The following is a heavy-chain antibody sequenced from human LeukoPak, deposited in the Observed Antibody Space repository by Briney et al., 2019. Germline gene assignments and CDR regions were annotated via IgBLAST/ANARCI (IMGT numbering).Heavy chain of an antibody. CDR2: IKQDGSEK. CDR1: GFTFSSYW. V-gene: IGHV3-7*01. D-gene: IGHD3-10*01. J-gene: IGHJ3*02. CDR3: AQYIRLLWFGEFTPDDAFDI. Sequence: GGSLRLSCAASGFTFSSYWMSWVRQAPGKGLEWVANIKQDGSEKYYVDSVKGRFTISRDNAKNSLYLQTNSLRAEDTAVYYCAQYIRLLWFGEFTPDDAFDIWGQGTMVTVSS.